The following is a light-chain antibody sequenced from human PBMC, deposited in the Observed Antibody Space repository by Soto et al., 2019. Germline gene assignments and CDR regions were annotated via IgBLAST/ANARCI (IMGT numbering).Light chain of an antibody. Sequence: DIQMTQSPSSLSASIGDRVTITCQASQNITNNLSWYQQKPGKAPNLLIYHASKLAKGVTSRFSGSGSGTDFSFIITSLQREDLATYYCRQYYGLPPITFGQGTRLEIK. V-gene: IGKV1-33*01. CDR3: RQYYGLPPIT. CDR2: HAS. CDR1: QNITNN. J-gene: IGKJ5*01.